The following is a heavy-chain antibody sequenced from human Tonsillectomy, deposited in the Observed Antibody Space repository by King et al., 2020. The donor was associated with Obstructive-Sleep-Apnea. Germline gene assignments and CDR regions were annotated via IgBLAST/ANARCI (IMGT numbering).Heavy chain of an antibody. CDR3: ARAIQLWFSIDY. J-gene: IGHJ4*02. Sequence: VQLQQWGAGLLKPSETLSLTCAAYGWSFSGYYWSLIRQPPGKGLAWIGEINHSGSTNYNPSLKSRVTISVDTSKNQFSLKLASVTAADTAVYYCARAIQLWFSIDYWGQGTLVTVSS. V-gene: IGHV4-34*01. CDR2: INHSGST. CDR1: GWSFSGYY. D-gene: IGHD5-18*01.